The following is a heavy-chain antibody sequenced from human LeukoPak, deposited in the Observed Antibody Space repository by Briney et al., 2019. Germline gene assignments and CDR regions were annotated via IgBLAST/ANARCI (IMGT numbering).Heavy chain of an antibody. Sequence: GGSLRLSCAASGFTFSNYGIHWVRQAPGKGLEWVTFIQTDGNTKYYADSVRGRFTISRDNSKNTVSLQMNSLRAEDTAVYYCAREESSLVLGGLAYWGQGTLVTVSS. CDR2: IQTDGNTK. CDR1: GFTFSNYG. J-gene: IGHJ4*02. V-gene: IGHV3-30*02. D-gene: IGHD6-13*01. CDR3: AREESSLVLGGLAY.